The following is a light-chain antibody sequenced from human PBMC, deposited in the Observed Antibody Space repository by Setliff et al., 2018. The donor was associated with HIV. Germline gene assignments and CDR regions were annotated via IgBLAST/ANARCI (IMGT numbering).Light chain of an antibody. CDR1: SSDVGTYNL. V-gene: IGLV2-23*02. J-gene: IGLJ1*01. Sequence: QSVLTQPASVSGSPGQSITISCTGTSSDVGTYNLVSWYQQHPGKAPKLMIYEVSKRPSGVSNRFSGSKSGNTAFLTISGLQAEDEADYYCCSNTGSNTYVFGTGTKVTVL. CDR2: EVS. CDR3: CSNTGSNTYV.